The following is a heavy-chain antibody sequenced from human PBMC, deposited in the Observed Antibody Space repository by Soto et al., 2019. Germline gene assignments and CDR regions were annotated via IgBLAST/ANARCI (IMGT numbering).Heavy chain of an antibody. CDR3: AKDPPKGPGDAFDF. CDR2: ISSSGGTT. J-gene: IGHJ3*01. V-gene: IGHV3-23*04. Sequence: EVQLVESGGGLVQPGGSLRLSCAASGFTLRTYAMIWVRQTPGKGLEWVSTISSSGGTTYYADSVKGRFTISRDNSKNALYLQMDSLRAEDTAVYFCAKDPPKGPGDAFDFWGQGTMVTVS. CDR1: GFTLRTYA.